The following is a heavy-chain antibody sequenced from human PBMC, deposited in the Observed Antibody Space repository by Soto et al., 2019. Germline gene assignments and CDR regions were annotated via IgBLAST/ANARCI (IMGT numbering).Heavy chain of an antibody. V-gene: IGHV1-2*02. CDR1: GYTFTGYY. Sequence: ASVKVSCKASGYTFTGYYTHWVRQAPGQGLEWMGWINPNSGGTNYAQKFQGRVTMTRDTSISTAYMELSRLRSDDTAVYYCARRRGRNDFWSGYYENDAFDISGQGTMVTVSS. D-gene: IGHD3-3*01. CDR3: ARRRGRNDFWSGYYENDAFDI. J-gene: IGHJ3*02. CDR2: INPNSGGT.